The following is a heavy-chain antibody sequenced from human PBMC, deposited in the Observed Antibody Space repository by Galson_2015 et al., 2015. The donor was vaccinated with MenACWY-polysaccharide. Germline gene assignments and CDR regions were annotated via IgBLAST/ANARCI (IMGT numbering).Heavy chain of an antibody. CDR3: AREHTHSGSFGWFDP. CDR2: MSYSGRA. D-gene: IGHD1-26*01. Sequence: LSLTCTVSGGSVSSDTDYWSWLRQPPGKGLEWIGYMSYSGRANQNPSLKSRVTISLDTSKNQFSLRLTSVTAADTAMYYCAREHTHSGSFGWFDPWGQGTLVTVSP. CDR1: GGSVSSDTDY. V-gene: IGHV4-61*01. J-gene: IGHJ5*02.